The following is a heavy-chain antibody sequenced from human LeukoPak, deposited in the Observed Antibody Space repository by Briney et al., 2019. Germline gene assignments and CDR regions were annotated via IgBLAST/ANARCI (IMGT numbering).Heavy chain of an antibody. J-gene: IGHJ4*02. Sequence: SVKVSCKASGGTFSSYAISWVRQAPGQGLEWMGGIIPIFGTANYAQKFQGRVTITADESTSTAYMELSRLRSEDTAVYYCARSYSSGWYLSFDYWGQGTLVTVS. D-gene: IGHD6-19*01. CDR2: IIPIFGTA. V-gene: IGHV1-69*13. CDR1: GGTFSSYA. CDR3: ARSYSSGWYLSFDY.